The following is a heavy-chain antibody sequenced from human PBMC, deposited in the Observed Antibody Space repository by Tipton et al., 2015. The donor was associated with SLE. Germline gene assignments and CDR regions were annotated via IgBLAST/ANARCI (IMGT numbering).Heavy chain of an antibody. D-gene: IGHD6-19*01. CDR1: GGSFSGYY. CDR2: INHSGST. Sequence: LRLSCAVYGGSFSGYYWSWIRQPPGKGLEWIGEINHSGSTNYNPSLKSRVTISVDTSKNQFSLKLSSVTAADAAVYYCASGPGIAVAGTGDWFDPWGQGTLVTASS. CDR3: ASGPGIAVAGTGDWFDP. V-gene: IGHV4-34*01. J-gene: IGHJ5*02.